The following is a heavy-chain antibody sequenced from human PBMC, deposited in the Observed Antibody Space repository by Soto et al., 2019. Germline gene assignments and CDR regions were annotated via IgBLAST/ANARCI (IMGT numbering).Heavy chain of an antibody. CDR3: ARLFDY. J-gene: IGHJ4*02. CDR1: GYSISSGYY. Sequence: ASETLSLTCAVSGYSISSGYYWGWIRQPPGKGLEWIGSIYHSGSTYYNPSLKSRVTISVDTSKNQFSLKLSSVTAADTAVYYCARLFDYWGQGTLVTVSS. CDR2: IYHSGST. V-gene: IGHV4-38-2*01.